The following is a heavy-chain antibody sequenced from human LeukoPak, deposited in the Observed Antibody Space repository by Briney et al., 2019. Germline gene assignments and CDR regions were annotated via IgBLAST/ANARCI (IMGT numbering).Heavy chain of an antibody. CDR2: ISSSGST. D-gene: IGHD6-19*01. CDR3: ARERSEAVAGPDWFDP. Sequence: SQTLSLTCTVSGDSISSGDYYWSWIRQPAGKGLEWIGRISSSGSTNYNPSLKSRVTISVDTSKNQFSLKLSSVTAADTAVYYCARERSEAVAGPDWFDPWGQGTLVTVSS. CDR1: GDSISSGDYY. J-gene: IGHJ5*02. V-gene: IGHV4-61*02.